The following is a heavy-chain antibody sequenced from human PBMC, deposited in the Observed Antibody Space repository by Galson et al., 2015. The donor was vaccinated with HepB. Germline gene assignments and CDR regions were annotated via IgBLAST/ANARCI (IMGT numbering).Heavy chain of an antibody. V-gene: IGHV3-23*01. CDR3: ARNHAFDI. CDR1: AFTFSSYA. CDR2: ISGSGGST. J-gene: IGHJ3*02. Sequence: SLRLSFAASAFTFSSYAMNWVRQAPGKGLEWVSGISGSGGSTFYANSVKGRFTISRDNSKNTLYLQMNSLRAEDTAVYYCARNHAFDIWGQGTMLTVSS.